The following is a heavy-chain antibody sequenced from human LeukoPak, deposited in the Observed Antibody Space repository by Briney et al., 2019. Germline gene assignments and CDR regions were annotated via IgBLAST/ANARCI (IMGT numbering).Heavy chain of an antibody. CDR1: GGSISSSSYY. CDR3: ARQGDGEYYFDY. V-gene: IGHV4-39*01. CDR2: IYYSGST. J-gene: IGHJ4*02. D-gene: IGHD3-10*01. Sequence: SETLSLTCTVSGGSISSSSYYWGWIRQPPGKGLEWIGSIYYSGSTYYNPSLKSRVTISVDASKNQFSLKLSSVTAADTAVYYCARQGDGEYYFDYWGQGTLVTVSS.